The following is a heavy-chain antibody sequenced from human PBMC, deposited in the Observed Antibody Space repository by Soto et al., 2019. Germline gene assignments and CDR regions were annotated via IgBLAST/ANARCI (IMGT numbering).Heavy chain of an antibody. Sequence: RGESLKISCKGSGYSFTSYWIGWVRQMPGKGLEWLGIMHLGDSDTRYSPSFQGQVTISADTAINTAYLQWSSLKASDTAMYYRARLGYFGSGNYYYNYGMDVWGQGTTVTVSS. J-gene: IGHJ6*02. CDR3: ARLGYFGSGNYYYNYGMDV. CDR1: GYSFTSYW. V-gene: IGHV5-51*01. CDR2: MHLGDSDT. D-gene: IGHD3-10*01.